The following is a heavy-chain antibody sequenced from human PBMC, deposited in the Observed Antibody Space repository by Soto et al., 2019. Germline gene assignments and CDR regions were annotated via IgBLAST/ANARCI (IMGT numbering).Heavy chain of an antibody. CDR2: IKSKTDGGTT. CDR1: GFTFTNAW. V-gene: IGHV3-15*07. J-gene: IGHJ4*01. CDR3: TTDSYSTIIIVRFDY. Sequence: PGGSLRLSCAASGFTFTNAWINWVRQAPGKGLEWVGRIKSKTDGGTTDYAEPVKGRFAISRDDSNNMEYLQMNSLKIEDTAVYYCTTDSYSTIIIVRFDYWGHGTLVTVSS. D-gene: IGHD3-22*01.